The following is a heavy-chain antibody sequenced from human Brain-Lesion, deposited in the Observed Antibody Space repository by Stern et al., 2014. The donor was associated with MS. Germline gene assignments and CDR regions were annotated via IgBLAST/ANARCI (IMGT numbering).Heavy chain of an antibody. CDR1: GYIFTGYY. D-gene: IGHD3-3*01. CDR2: MNPNTGGT. CDR3: ARDQRGITIFGVVTDYYYLGMDV. J-gene: IGHJ6*02. V-gene: IGHV1-2*02. Sequence: VQLEESGAEVKKPGASVKVSCKTSGYIFTGYYIHWVRQAPVHGLEWMAWMNPNTGGTKYAQKFQGRVTMSRDTSISTAYVELSSLTSDDTAVYYCARDQRGITIFGVVTDYYYLGMDVWGQGTTVTVSS.